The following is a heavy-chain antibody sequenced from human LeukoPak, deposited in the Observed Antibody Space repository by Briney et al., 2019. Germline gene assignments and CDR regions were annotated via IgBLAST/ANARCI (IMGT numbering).Heavy chain of an antibody. D-gene: IGHD5-18*01. J-gene: IGHJ4*02. Sequence: GGSLRLSCAASGFTFSSYAMHWVRQAPGKGLEWVAVISYDGSNKYYADSVKGRFTISRDNSKNTLYLQMNSLRAEDTAVYYCAKGRHSYGYSAPWCWGQGTLVTVSS. CDR2: ISYDGSNK. CDR3: AKGRHSYGYSAPWC. V-gene: IGHV3-30*04. CDR1: GFTFSSYA.